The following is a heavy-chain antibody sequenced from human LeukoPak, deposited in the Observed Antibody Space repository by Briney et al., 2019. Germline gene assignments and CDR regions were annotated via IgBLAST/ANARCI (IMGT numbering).Heavy chain of an antibody. D-gene: IGHD3-22*01. CDR2: IHHSGTS. V-gene: IGHV4-4*02. CDR3: ARDNYYDSSGYQDY. CDR1: RFTFSNYS. Sequence: GSLRLSCAASRFTFSNYSMNWVRQPPGKGLEWIGEIHHSGTSIYNPSLTSRVTISADKSKNQFSLKVTSVTAADTAVYYCARDNYYDSSGYQDYWGQGTLVTVSS. J-gene: IGHJ4*02.